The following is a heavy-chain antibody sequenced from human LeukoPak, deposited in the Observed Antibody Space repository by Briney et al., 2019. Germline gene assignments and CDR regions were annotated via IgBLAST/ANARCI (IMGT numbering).Heavy chain of an antibody. D-gene: IGHD2-2*01. V-gene: IGHV3-23*01. Sequence: GGSLRLSCAASGFTFSSYAMSWVRRAPGKGLEWVAAISGSGGSTYYAHSVKGRFTISRDNSKNTLYLQMNSLRAEDTAVYYCAKDVGYCSSTRCSIFAYWGQGHLVTVSS. CDR2: ISGSGGST. CDR3: AKDVGYCSSTRCSIFAY. J-gene: IGHJ4*02. CDR1: GFTFSSYA.